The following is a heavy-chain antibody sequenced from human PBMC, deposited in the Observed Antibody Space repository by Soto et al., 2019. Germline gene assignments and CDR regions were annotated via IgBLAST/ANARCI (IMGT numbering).Heavy chain of an antibody. D-gene: IGHD2-15*01. V-gene: IGHV3-48*04. CDR2: ISNSGSSI. CDR1: GFTLSSYM. Sequence: GSLRLSCAASGFTLSSYMMNWVRQAPGQGLEWISYISNSGSSIDYADSVKGRFTISRDNAKNSLYLQMNSLTAEDTAIYYCVRGGGGGLFDPWGQGTMVTVSS. J-gene: IGHJ5*02. CDR3: VRGGGGGLFDP.